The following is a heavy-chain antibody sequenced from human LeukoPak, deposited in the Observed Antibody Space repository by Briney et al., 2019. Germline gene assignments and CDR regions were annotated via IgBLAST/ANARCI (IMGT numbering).Heavy chain of an antibody. CDR1: GYIFTSYW. CDR3: ARVRRQWLAAYYFDY. J-gene: IGHJ4*02. V-gene: IGHV5-51*01. Sequence: GASLQISSEGSGYIFTSYWSGWGRQLPGKGVEEMGIIYPGYSDTRYSPSFQGQVTISADKSITTAYLQWSSLKASDTAMYYCARVRRQWLAAYYFDYWGQGTLVTVSS. D-gene: IGHD6-19*01. CDR2: IYPGYSDT.